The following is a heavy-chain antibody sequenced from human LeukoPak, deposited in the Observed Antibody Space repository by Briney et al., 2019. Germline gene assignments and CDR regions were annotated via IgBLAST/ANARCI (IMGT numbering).Heavy chain of an antibody. Sequence: GASLQISCQGSGYSFNSYWIAWVRPLPGKGLEWMGIIYPGDSDTRYSPSFQGQITISADKSINTAYLRWSSLKASDTAMYYRARAYYCGGGSCKLEYWGQGTLVTVSS. J-gene: IGHJ4*02. V-gene: IGHV5-51*01. D-gene: IGHD2-15*01. CDR3: ARAYYCGGGSCKLEY. CDR1: GYSFNSYW. CDR2: IYPGDSDT.